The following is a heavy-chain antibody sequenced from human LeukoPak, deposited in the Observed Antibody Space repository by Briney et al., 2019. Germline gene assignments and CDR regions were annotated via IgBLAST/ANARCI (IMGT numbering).Heavy chain of an antibody. CDR2: ISSGSYYI. Sequence: GGSLRLSCAASGFTFSSYSMNWVRQVPGKGLEWVSLISSGSYYIYYADSVKGRFTISRDNAKNSLYLQMNSLRAEDTAVYYCARRAQIVVSAAEQARPGPSGVDYWGQGTLLTVSS. CDR1: GFTFSSYS. V-gene: IGHV3-21*01. J-gene: IGHJ4*02. CDR3: ARRAQIVVSAAEQARPGPSGVDY. D-gene: IGHD2-15*01.